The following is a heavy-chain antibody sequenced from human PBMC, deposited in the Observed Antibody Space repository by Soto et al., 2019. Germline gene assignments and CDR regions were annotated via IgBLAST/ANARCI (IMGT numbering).Heavy chain of an antibody. V-gene: IGHV1-2*02. J-gene: IGHJ4*02. CDR2: INPNSGGT. CDR1: GYTFTGYY. D-gene: IGHD3-22*01. Sequence: DSVKVSCKASGYTFTGYYMHWVRQAPGQGLEWMGWINPNSGGTNYAQKFQGRVTMTRDTSISTAYMELSRLRSDDTAVYYCAREVYDISGYESAFAYWGQGTLVTVSS. CDR3: AREVYDISGYESAFAY.